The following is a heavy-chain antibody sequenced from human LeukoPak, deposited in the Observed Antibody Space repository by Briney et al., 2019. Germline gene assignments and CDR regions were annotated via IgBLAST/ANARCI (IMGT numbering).Heavy chain of an antibody. V-gene: IGHV3-33*01. D-gene: IGHD6-19*01. CDR2: IWYDGTEK. Sequence: QAGGSLRLSCVASGFRFRTYGMQRVRQAPGKGLEWVALIWYDGTEKHEADSVKGRFTISRDNSKNTLYLQMNSLRAEDTAVYYCARGGNSGHYYGMDVWGQGTTVTVSS. CDR1: GFRFRTYG. J-gene: IGHJ6*02. CDR3: ARGGNSGHYYGMDV.